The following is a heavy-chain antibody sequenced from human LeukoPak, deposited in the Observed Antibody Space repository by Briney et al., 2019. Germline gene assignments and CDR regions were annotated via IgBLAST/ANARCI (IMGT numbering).Heavy chain of an antibody. V-gene: IGHV3-23*01. CDR1: GFTFSSYA. Sequence: GGSLRLSCAASGFTFSSYAMSWVRQAPGKGLEWVSAISGSGGSTYYADSVKGRFTISRENSKNTLYLQMNSRRAEDTAVYYCASIVVVVAATDDGWGQGTLVTVSS. CDR2: ISGSGGST. J-gene: IGHJ4*02. CDR3: ASIVVVVAATDDG. D-gene: IGHD2-15*01.